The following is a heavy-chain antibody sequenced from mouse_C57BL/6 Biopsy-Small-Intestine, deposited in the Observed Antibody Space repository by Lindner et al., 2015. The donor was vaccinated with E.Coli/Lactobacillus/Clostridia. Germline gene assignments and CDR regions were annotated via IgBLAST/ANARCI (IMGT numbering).Heavy chain of an antibody. J-gene: IGHJ4*01. CDR2: IYPSDGST. Sequence: SVKVSCKASGYSFPSYYMYWVRQAPGQGLEWMGKIYPSDGSTTYAQKFQGRVTMTRETSASTVYMEVRSLRSEDTAVYYCARSRLSYHDTSGYHPADYWGQGTLVTVSS. CDR1: GYSFPSYY. V-gene: IGHV1-53*01. D-gene: IGHD2-2*01. CDR3: ARSRLSYHDTSGYHPADY.